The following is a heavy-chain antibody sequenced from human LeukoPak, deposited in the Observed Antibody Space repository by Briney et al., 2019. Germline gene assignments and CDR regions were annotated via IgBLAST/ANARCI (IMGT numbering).Heavy chain of an antibody. CDR3: AKVVPATKYFDY. J-gene: IGHJ4*02. D-gene: IGHD2-2*01. V-gene: IGHV3-23*01. Sequence: GGSLRLSCAASGFTFSSHAMSWVRQVPGKGLEWVSAISDSGGSTYYADSEKGRFTISRDNSKNTLYLQMNSLRAEDTAVYYCAKVVPATKYFDYWGLGTLVTVSS. CDR2: ISDSGGST. CDR1: GFTFSSHA.